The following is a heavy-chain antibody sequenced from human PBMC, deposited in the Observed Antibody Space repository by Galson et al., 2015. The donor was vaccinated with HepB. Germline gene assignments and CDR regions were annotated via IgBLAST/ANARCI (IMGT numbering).Heavy chain of an antibody. Sequence: SLRLSCAASGFTFSRAWMSWVRQAPGKGLEWVGRVRSKTNGGTTDYAAPVKGRFTISRDDSKNTLYLQMSSLKTEDTAVYYCTTTLYYVWDSYPSDSDYWGQGTLVTVSS. CDR3: TTTLYYVWDSYPSDSDY. CDR1: GFTFSRAW. V-gene: IGHV3-15*01. CDR2: VRSKTNGGTT. D-gene: IGHD3-16*02. J-gene: IGHJ4*02.